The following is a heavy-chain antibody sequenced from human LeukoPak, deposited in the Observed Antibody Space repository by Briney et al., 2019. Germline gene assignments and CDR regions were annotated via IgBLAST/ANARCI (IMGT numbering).Heavy chain of an antibody. J-gene: IGHJ4*02. CDR2: ISPDGTKD. Sequence: GGSLRLSCAASGFTFSSYAMHWVRHSPGKRLEWLALISPDGTKDYYPDSVKGRFTISRDNSKNTLYLQMNGLGAADTAVYYCARVPCGDYQSPGSYWGRGTPVTVS. CDR3: ARVPCGDYQSPGSY. D-gene: IGHD4-17*01. V-gene: IGHV3-30-3*01. CDR1: GFTFSSYA.